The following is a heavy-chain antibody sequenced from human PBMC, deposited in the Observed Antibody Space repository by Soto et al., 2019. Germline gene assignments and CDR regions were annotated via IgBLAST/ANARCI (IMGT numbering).Heavy chain of an antibody. J-gene: IGHJ4*02. CDR2: INHSGST. CDR1: AGSFTGYY. CDR3: ARGDRGTGYVGY. Sequence: PSETLSLPGAVYAGSFTGYYWSWIRQPPGKGLEWIGEINHSGSTNYNPSLKSRITISVHTSKNQFSLKLGHVPEADTAVYDCARGDRGTGYVGYWGPGNLVTVS. V-gene: IGHV4-34*01. D-gene: IGHD3-9*01.